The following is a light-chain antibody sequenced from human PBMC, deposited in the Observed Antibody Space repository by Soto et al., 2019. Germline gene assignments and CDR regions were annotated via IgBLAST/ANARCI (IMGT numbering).Light chain of an antibody. CDR3: QQYGSSPLT. Sequence: EIVLTQSPGALSLSPGERATLSCRASQSVSSSSLAWYQQKPGHAPRLLIYGASSRATGIPDRFSGSGSGTDFILTISRLEPEDFAVYYCQQYGSSPLTFGGGTKVDI. J-gene: IGKJ4*01. V-gene: IGKV3-20*01. CDR1: QSVSSSS. CDR2: GAS.